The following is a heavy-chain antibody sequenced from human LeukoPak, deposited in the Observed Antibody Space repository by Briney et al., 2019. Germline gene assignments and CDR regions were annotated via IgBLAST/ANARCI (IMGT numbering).Heavy chain of an antibody. CDR2: IYTSGST. CDR3: ARDEYDFWSGYYRFDP. Sequence: SETLSLTCTVSGGSISSYYWSWIRQPAGKGLGWIGRIYTSGSTNYNPSLKSRVTMSVDTSKNQFSLKLSSVTAADTAVYYCARDEYDFWSGYYRFDPWGQGTLVTVSS. CDR1: GGSISSYY. V-gene: IGHV4-4*07. D-gene: IGHD3-3*01. J-gene: IGHJ5*02.